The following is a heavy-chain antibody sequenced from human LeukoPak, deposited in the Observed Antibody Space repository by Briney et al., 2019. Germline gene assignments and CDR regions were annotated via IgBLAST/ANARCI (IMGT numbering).Heavy chain of an antibody. CDR3: AKDRGYDFSYGLDV. CDR2: ISGSGGTT. J-gene: IGHJ6*02. CDR1: GITFSSYG. V-gene: IGHV3-23*01. D-gene: IGHD5-12*01. Sequence: GGSLRLSCATSGITFSSYGMSWVRQAPGKGLEWVSLISGSGGTTFYADSVKGRFAISRDNSKNTLYLQMNSLRVEDTAVYYFAKDRGYDFSYGLDVWGQGATVTVSS.